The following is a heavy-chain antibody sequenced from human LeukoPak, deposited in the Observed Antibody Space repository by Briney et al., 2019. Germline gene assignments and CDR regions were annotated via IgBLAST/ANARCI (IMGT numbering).Heavy chain of an antibody. CDR3: ARESMAIGIVGATTPSGNWFDP. CDR1: GGSISSYY. Sequence: SETLSLTCTVSGGSISSYYWSWIRQPAGKGLEWIGRIYTSGGTNYNPSLKSRVTMSVDTSKNQFSLKLSSVTAADTAVYYCARESMAIGIVGATTPSGNWFDPWGQGTLVTVSS. J-gene: IGHJ5*02. V-gene: IGHV4-4*07. CDR2: IYTSGGT. D-gene: IGHD1-26*01.